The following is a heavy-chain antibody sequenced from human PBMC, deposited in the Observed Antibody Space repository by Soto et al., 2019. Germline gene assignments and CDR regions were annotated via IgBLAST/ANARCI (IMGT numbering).Heavy chain of an antibody. CDR3: ARVVGALGHWFDP. D-gene: IGHD1-26*01. J-gene: IGHJ5*02. Sequence: QVQLVQSGAEVKEPGASVKVSCKASGYTFTSYTISWVRQAPGQGLEWMGRISPYNGNTNYAQKLRGRVPMTTDTSTSIAYMELRSLRSDDTAVYYCARVVGALGHWFDPWGQGTLVTVSS. CDR1: GYTFTSYT. CDR2: ISPYNGNT. V-gene: IGHV1-18*01.